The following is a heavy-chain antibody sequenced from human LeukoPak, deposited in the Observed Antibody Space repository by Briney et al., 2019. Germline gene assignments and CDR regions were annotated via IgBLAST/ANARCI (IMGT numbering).Heavy chain of an antibody. CDR1: GDSISSGGHY. Sequence: SQTLSLTCTVSGDSISSGGHYWSWIRQHPGKGLEWIGYIYHSGSAHYNPSLKSRVTISVDPSKNQFSLKLSSVTAADTAVYYCASRGNDFWSGSVDYWGQGTLVTVSS. J-gene: IGHJ4*02. D-gene: IGHD3-3*01. CDR3: ASRGNDFWSGSVDY. CDR2: IYHSGSA. V-gene: IGHV4-31*03.